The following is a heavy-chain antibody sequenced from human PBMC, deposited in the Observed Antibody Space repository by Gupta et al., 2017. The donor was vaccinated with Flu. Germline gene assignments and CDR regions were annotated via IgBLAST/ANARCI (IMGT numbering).Heavy chain of an antibody. Sequence: QVRLVQSGAGVKKPGASVKVSCRASGYTFSNYDVSWVRQAPGQGIEWMGWISSYNGRTSYAQNVRDRPTLTTDTSTSTAYMELRSLRSDDTAIYYCVREGTAVLLGNRAFDVGGQGTMVIVSS. CDR2: ISSYNGRT. J-gene: IGHJ3*01. CDR3: VREGTAVLLGNRAFDV. V-gene: IGHV1-18*01. D-gene: IGHD3-10*01. CDR1: GYTFSNYD.